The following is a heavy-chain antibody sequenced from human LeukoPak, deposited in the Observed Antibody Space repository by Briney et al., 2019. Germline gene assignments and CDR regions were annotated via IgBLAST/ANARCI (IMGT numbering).Heavy chain of an antibody. V-gene: IGHV3-30*18. D-gene: IGHD6-19*01. Sequence: GGSLRLSCAASGFTFSNYGMHWVRQAPGKGLEWVAVITNDGRNKYYADSVKGRFTISRDNSKNSVYLQMNSLRGEDTAVFYCAKTPMTNGWYYFDYWGQGSLVTVSS. J-gene: IGHJ4*02. CDR3: AKTPMTNGWYYFDY. CDR2: ITNDGRNK. CDR1: GFTFSNYG.